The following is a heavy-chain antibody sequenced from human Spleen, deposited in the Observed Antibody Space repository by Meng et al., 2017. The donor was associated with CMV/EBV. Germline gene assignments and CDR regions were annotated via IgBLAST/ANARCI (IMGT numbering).Heavy chain of an antibody. CDR3: ARGDIVPVSAAGWFDP. CDR2: IYYTGTT. D-gene: IGHD2-2*01. CDR1: GSISSGRYS. V-gene: IGHV4-31*02. Sequence: GSISSGRYSWSCIRQHPGKGLEWIGFIYYTGTTYYKPSLKSRTTISVDTSKNQFSLSLTSVTAADTAVYYCARGDIVPVSAAGWFDPWGQGTLVTVSS. J-gene: IGHJ5*02.